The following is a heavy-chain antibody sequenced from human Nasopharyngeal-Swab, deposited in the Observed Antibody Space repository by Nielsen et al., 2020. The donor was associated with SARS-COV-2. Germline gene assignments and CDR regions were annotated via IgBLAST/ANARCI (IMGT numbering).Heavy chain of an antibody. D-gene: IGHD6-13*01. Sequence: SQTLSLTCAVYRGSFSGYYWSWIRQPPGKGLEWIGEINHSGSTNYNPSIKSRVTISVDTSKNQFSLKLSSVTAADTAVYYCARAVNISSWYSCYYYYYMYVWGKGTTVTVSS. J-gene: IGHJ6*03. CDR3: ARAVNISSWYSCYYYYYMYV. V-gene: IGHV4-34*01. CDR1: RGSFSGYY. CDR2: INHSGST.